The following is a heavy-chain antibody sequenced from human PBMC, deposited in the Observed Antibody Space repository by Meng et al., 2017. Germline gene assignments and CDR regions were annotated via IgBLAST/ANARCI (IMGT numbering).Heavy chain of an antibody. CDR2: IYHGGDT. V-gene: IGHV4/OR15-8*02. D-gene: IGHD3-22*01. CDR1: GGSISSIDW. Sequence: SETLSLTCVVSGGSISSIDWWSWVRQPPGKGLEWIGEIYHGGDTNYNPSLKSRVTIAIDKSKNQFSLKLSSVTAADTAVYYCARDHYYDSSGYHYRYYYGMDVWGQGTTVTVFS. J-gene: IGHJ6*02. CDR3: ARDHYYDSSGYHYRYYYGMDV.